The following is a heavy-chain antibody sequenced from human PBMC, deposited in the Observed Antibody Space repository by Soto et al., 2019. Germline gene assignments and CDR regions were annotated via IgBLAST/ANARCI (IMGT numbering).Heavy chain of an antibody. Sequence: PGESLKISCKGSGYSFTSYWISWVRQMPGKGLEWMGRIDPSDSYTNYSPSFQGHVTISADKSISTAYPQWSSLKASDTAVYYCARDLKSHQSMVAAPDDYYYYYGMDVWGQGTTVTVSS. V-gene: IGHV5-10-1*01. CDR1: GYSFTSYW. J-gene: IGHJ6*02. D-gene: IGHD6-13*01. CDR2: IDPSDSYT. CDR3: ARDLKSHQSMVAAPDDYYYYYGMDV.